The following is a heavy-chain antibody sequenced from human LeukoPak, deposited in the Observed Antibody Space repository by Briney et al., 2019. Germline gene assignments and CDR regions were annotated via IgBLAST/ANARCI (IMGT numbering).Heavy chain of an antibody. Sequence: GRSLRLSCAASGFTFSTYGMHWVRQAPGKGLEWVAVISFDGNNEYYADSVKGRFTISRDNSKNTLYLQMNSLRAEDTAVYYCARDRPRAVWGQGTTVTVSS. CDR3: ARDRPRAV. CDR1: GFTFSTYG. J-gene: IGHJ6*02. V-gene: IGHV3-30*03. CDR2: ISFDGNNE.